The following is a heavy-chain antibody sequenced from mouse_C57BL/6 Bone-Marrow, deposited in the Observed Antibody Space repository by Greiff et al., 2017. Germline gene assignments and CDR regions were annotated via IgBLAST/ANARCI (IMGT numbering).Heavy chain of an antibody. V-gene: IGHV1-50*01. D-gene: IGHD2-5*01. CDR1: GYTFTSYW. J-gene: IGHJ2*01. Sequence: VQLQQPGAELVKPGASVKLSCKASGYTFTSYWMQWVKQRPGQGLEWIGEIDPSDSYTNYNQKFKGKATVTVDTSSSTAYMQLSSLTSEDSAVYYCARSPYDSNYGYFDYWGQGTTLTVSS. CDR3: ARSPYDSNYGYFDY. CDR2: IDPSDSYT.